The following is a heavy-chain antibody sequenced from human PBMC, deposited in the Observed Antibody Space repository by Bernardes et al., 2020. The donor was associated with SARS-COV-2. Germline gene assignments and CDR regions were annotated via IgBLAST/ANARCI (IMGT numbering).Heavy chain of an antibody. V-gene: IGHV4-39*01. CDR2: ISSSGSS. CDR1: GGSISSSNYY. CDR3: AGSSCGIDCDIGGLRSWDDGMDV. Sequence: SESLSLTCTVSGGSISSSNYYWGWLRQPPGKGLEWIGSISSSGSSYYNTSLQSRVRTSVDTSTNQFSLRLSFVTAADTAVYYCAGSSCGIDCDIGGLRSWDDGMDVWGQGTTVTVSS. D-gene: IGHD2-21*01. J-gene: IGHJ6*02.